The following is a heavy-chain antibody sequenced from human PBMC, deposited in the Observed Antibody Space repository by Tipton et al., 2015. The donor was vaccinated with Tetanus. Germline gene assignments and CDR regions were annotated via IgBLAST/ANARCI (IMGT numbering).Heavy chain of an antibody. V-gene: IGHV5-51*01. Sequence: QLVQSGAEMKKPGESLKISCQASGYDFTKYSIAWVRHMPGKGLEWMGIISPDDSQAIHSPSFQGHVTVSADKSVMTAHLQWSSLKASDAAMYYCARRLGPYTGDQIWYFDLWGRGTLVTVSS. CDR1: GYDFTKYS. CDR2: ISPDDSQA. J-gene: IGHJ2*01. D-gene: IGHD7-27*01. CDR3: ARRLGPYTGDQIWYFDL.